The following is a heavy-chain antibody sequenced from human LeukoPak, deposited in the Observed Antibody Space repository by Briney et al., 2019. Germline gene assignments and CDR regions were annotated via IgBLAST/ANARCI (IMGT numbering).Heavy chain of an antibody. D-gene: IGHD3-3*01. CDR1: GGSIRTSSYY. V-gene: IGHV4-39*01. CDR3: ARRGGSKIDY. CDR2: FYYSVNP. Sequence: SETLSLTCNVSGGSIRTSSYYWGWIRQPPGKGTEWIGSFYYSVNPSYLPSLNTRVTISVDTSKNQFSLNLSAVTAADTAVYYCARRGGSKIDYWGQGTLVTVSS. J-gene: IGHJ4*02.